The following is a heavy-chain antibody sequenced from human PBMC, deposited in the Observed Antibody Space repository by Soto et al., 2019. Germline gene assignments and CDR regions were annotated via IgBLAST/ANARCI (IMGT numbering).Heavy chain of an antibody. V-gene: IGHV3-23*01. CDR1: GFTFSSYA. Sequence: GGSLRLSCAASGFTFSSYAMSWVRQAPGKGLEWVSAISGSGGSTYYADSVKGRFTISRDNSKNTLYLQMNSLRAEDTAVYYCAKGLGYCSSTSCKEDAFDIWGQGTMVTVSS. CDR3: AKGLGYCSSTSCKEDAFDI. J-gene: IGHJ3*02. CDR2: ISGSGGST. D-gene: IGHD2-2*01.